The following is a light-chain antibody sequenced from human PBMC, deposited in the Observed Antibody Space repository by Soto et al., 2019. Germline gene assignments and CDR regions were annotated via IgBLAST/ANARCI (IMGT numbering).Light chain of an antibody. Sequence: IQLTQSPSSLSASIGDRVTITCRASQDISSFLAWYQQKPEKDPKRLIYAASTLQSGVPSRFIGSGSGTDFTLTISSLQHEDFAAYFCQQLNIYPLTFGQGTRLEIK. V-gene: IGKV1-9*01. J-gene: IGKJ5*01. CDR2: AAS. CDR1: QDISSF. CDR3: QQLNIYPLT.